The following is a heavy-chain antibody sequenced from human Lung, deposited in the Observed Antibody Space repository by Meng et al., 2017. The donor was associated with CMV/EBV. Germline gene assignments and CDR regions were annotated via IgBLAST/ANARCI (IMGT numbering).Heavy chain of an antibody. CDR2: IRNRTRGGTT. V-gene: IGHV3-49*04. D-gene: IGHD3-10*01. CDR1: GFTFGDYA. J-gene: IGHJ1*01. CDR3: ARGSGSPEH. Sequence: SCTDSGFTFGDYAMTWVRQAPGKRLEWIGFIRNRTRGGTTEYAASVKGRFSILRDDSKSIAYLQMDSVKIEDTGVYFCARGSGSPEHWGQGTLVTVSS.